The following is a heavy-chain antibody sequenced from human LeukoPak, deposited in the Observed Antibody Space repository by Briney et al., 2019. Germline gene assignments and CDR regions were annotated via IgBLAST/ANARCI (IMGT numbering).Heavy chain of an antibody. CDR1: GGSISRYY. J-gene: IGHJ4*02. V-gene: IGHV4-59*01. Sequence: PSETLSLTCTVSGGSISRYYWGWIRQPPGGGLEWIGYIYYSGSTNYHPSLKSRVTISVDTSKNQFSLKLSSVTAADTAVYYCARHLVSKSRHNYFDYWGQGTLVTVS. CDR3: ARHLVSKSRHNYFDY. D-gene: IGHD3-9*01. CDR2: IYYSGST.